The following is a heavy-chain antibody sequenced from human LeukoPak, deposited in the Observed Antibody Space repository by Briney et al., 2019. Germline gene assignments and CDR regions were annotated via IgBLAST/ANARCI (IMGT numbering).Heavy chain of an antibody. CDR1: GGTFSSYA. V-gene: IGHV1-18*01. CDR2: ISAFNGNT. CDR3: ARVQYYDFWSGYYDN. Sequence: VASVKVSCKASGGTFSSYAISWVRQAPGQGLEWMGWISAFNGNTNYAQKLQGRVTMTTDTSTSTAYMELRSLRSDDTAVYYCARVQYYDFWSGYYDNWGQGNLVTVSS. J-gene: IGHJ4*02. D-gene: IGHD3-3*01.